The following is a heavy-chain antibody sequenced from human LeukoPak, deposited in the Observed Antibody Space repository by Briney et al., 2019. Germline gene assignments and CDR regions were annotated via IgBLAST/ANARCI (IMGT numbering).Heavy chain of an antibody. D-gene: IGHD5-24*01. CDR1: GGSISSGGYY. CDR2: IYYTGST. CDR3: ARSDQRWLYSDY. J-gene: IGHJ4*02. V-gene: IGHV4-31*03. Sequence: SQTLSLTCTVSGGSISSGGYYWTWIRQHPGKGLEWIGYIYYTGSTFFNPSLKSRVIISVDTSKNQSSLKLSSVTAADTAVYYCARSDQRWLYSDYWGQGTLVTVSS.